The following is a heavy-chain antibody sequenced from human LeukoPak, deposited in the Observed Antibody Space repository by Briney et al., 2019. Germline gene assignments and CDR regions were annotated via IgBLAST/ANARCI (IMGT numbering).Heavy chain of an antibody. Sequence: SETLSLTCAVYGGSFSGYYWSWIRQPPGKGLEWIGEINHSGSTNYNPSLKSRVTISVDTSKNQFSLKLSSVTAADTAVYYCARHRITMVRGVIITSDAFDIWGQGTMVTVSS. CDR2: INHSGST. D-gene: IGHD3-10*01. CDR3: ARHRITMVRGVIITSDAFDI. CDR1: GGSFSGYY. V-gene: IGHV4-34*01. J-gene: IGHJ3*02.